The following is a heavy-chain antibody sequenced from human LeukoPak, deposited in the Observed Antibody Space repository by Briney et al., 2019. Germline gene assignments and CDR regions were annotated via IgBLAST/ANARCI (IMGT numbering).Heavy chain of an antibody. CDR1: GFTFSSYA. CDR3: AKEPYDFWSGYRPRNNWFDP. D-gene: IGHD3-3*01. V-gene: IGHV3-23*01. CDR2: ISGSGGST. Sequence: PGGSLRLSCAASGFTFSSYAMSWVRQAPGKGLEWVSAISGSGGSTYYADSVKGRFTISRDNSKNTLYLQMNSLRAEDTAVYYCAKEPYDFWSGYRPRNNWFDPWGQGTLVTVSS. J-gene: IGHJ5*02.